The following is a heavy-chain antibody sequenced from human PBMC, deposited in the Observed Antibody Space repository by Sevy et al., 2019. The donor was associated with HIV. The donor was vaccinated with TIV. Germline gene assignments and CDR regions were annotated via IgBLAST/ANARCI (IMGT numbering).Heavy chain of an antibody. Sequence: GGSLRLSCAASGFTFRDSYMHWVRQVPGKGLEWVSLISWDGDSTKYADSVKGRFTVSRDNTKKSLYLQMNSLRTEDSAVYYCAKXLRGXTXXXYWGXXTLVTVSS. D-gene: IGHD3-10*01. CDR2: ISWDGDST. V-gene: IGHV3-43*01. CDR3: AKXLRGXTXXXY. J-gene: IGHJ4*01. CDR1: GFTFRDSY.